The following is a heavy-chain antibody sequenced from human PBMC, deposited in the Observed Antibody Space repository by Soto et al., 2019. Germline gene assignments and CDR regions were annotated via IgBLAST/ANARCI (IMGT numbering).Heavy chain of an antibody. D-gene: IGHD2-15*01. J-gene: IGHJ5*02. CDR1: GFTFSSYG. Sequence: QVQLVESGGGVVQPGRSLRLSCAASGFTFSSYGMHWVRQAPGKGLEWVAVIWYDGSNKYYADSVKGRFTISRDNSKNTLYLQMNSLRAEDTAVYYCARDRKEYCSGGSCYSGNWFDPWGQGTLVTGSS. CDR3: ARDRKEYCSGGSCYSGNWFDP. CDR2: IWYDGSNK. V-gene: IGHV3-33*01.